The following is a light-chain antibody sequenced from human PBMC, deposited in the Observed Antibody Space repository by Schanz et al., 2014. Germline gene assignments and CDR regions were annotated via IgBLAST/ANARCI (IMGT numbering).Light chain of an antibody. V-gene: IGLV2-8*01. CDR3: ISYTSSRTKGV. CDR2: EVT. J-gene: IGLJ3*02. CDR1: TSDVGGYNF. Sequence: QSALIQPPSASGSPGQSVAISCTGTTSDVGGYNFVSWYQQHPGKAPKLMIYEVTKRPSGVPDRFSGSKSGNTASLTISGLQPEDEADYYCISYTSSRTKGVFGGGTKLTVL.